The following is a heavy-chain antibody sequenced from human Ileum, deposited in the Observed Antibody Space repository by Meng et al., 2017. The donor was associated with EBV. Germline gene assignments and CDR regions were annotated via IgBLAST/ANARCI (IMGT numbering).Heavy chain of an antibody. J-gene: IGHJ4*02. CDR3: ARGGWSLDY. V-gene: IGHV4-59*08. CDR1: GGSVSSYY. D-gene: IGHD2-15*01. Sequence: QVQLPESGPGLVKPSESLSLPCTVSGGSVSSYYWSWIRQPPGKGLEWIGYIYYSGSTNCNPSLKSRVTISVDTSKNQFSLNLSSVTAADTAVYYCARGGWSLDYWGQGTLVTVSS. CDR2: IYYSGST.